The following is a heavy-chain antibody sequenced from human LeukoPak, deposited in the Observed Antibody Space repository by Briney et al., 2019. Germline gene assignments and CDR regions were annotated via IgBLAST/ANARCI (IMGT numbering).Heavy chain of an antibody. D-gene: IGHD3-22*01. CDR2: ISYDGSNK. Sequence: PGGSLRLSCAASGFTFSSYDMHWVRQAPGKGLEWVAVISYDGSNKYYADPVKGRFTISRDNSRNTLYLQMNSLRAEDTAVYYCAKDRYDSSGYYSNYWGQGTLVTVSP. V-gene: IGHV3-30*18. CDR1: GFTFSSYD. J-gene: IGHJ4*02. CDR3: AKDRYDSSGYYSNY.